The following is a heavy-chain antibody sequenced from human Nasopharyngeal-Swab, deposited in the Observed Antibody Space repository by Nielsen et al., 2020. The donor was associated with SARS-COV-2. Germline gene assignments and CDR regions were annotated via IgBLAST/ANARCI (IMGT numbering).Heavy chain of an antibody. CDR2: ISGSGDNT. D-gene: IGHD3-9*01. CDR1: AFTFSHYA. V-gene: IGHV3-23*01. J-gene: IGHJ4*02. CDR3: AKPHLRYFDWLLFDY. Sequence: GESLKISCAGSAFTFSHYAMSWVRQAPGKGLEWVSAISGSGDNTYYADSVKGRFTISRDNTKNTLYLQMNRLRAEDTAVYYCAKPHLRYFDWLLFDYWGQGTLVTVSS.